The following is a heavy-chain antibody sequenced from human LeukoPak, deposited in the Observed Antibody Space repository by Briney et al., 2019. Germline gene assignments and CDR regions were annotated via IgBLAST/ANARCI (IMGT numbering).Heavy chain of an antibody. D-gene: IGHD1-26*01. CDR1: GGSISSYY. J-gene: IGHJ4*02. CDR2: IYYSGST. CDR3: ALKLKKRVSWFDY. Sequence: SETLSLTCTVSGGSISSYYWSWIRQPPGKGLEWIGYIYYSGSTNYNPSLKSRVTISVDTSKNQFSLKLSSVTAADTAVYYCALKLKKRVSWFDYWGQGTLVTVSS. V-gene: IGHV4-59*12.